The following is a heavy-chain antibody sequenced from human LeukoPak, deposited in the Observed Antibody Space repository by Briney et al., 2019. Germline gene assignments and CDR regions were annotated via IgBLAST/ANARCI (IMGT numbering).Heavy chain of an antibody. J-gene: IGHJ4*02. CDR1: GFTFGGYS. V-gene: IGHV3-7*01. CDR2: INLDGSDT. Sequence: GGSLRLSCAASGFTFGGYSMTWVRQAPGKGLEWVANINLDGSDTFYVGFVKGRFTISRDNADNSLYLQMNSLRAEDTAVYYCGRVIAGAINYWGQGTLVTVSS. D-gene: IGHD6-13*01. CDR3: GRVIAGAINY.